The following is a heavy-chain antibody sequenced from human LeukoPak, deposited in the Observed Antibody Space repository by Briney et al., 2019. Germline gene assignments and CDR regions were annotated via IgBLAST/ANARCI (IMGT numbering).Heavy chain of an antibody. J-gene: IGHJ6*02. V-gene: IGHV3-23*01. CDR2: ISGVGSST. Sequence: GGSLRLFCAASGFTFSSYAMTWVRQAPGRGLEWVSGISGVGSSTYYADSVKGRFTISRDNSKNTLYLQMNSLRPEDTAVYYCAKWSGYFPYYHGMDVWGQGTTVTVSS. D-gene: IGHD3-3*01. CDR1: GFTFSSYA. CDR3: AKWSGYFPYYHGMDV.